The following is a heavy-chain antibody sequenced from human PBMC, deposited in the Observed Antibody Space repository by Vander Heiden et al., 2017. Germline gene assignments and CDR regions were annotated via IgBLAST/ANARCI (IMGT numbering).Heavy chain of an antibody. V-gene: IGHV3-9*01. D-gene: IGHD3-22*01. CDR3: AKDTLYDSSGYYDY. CDR2: ISWNSGSI. Sequence: EVQLVESGGGLVQPGRSLRLSCAASGFSFDDYAMHWVRQAPGKGLEWVSGISWNSGSIGYADSVKGRFTISRDNAKISLYLQMNSLRAEDTALYYCAKDTLYDSSGYYDYWGQGTLVTVSS. CDR1: GFSFDDYA. J-gene: IGHJ4*02.